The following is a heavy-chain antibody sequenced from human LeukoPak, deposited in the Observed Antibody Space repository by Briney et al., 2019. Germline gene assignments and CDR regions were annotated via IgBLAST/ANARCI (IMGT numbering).Heavy chain of an antibody. D-gene: IGHD2-2*01. CDR1: GFTFSDYA. CDR3: ARAVGYCTSTSCSGFLDS. CDR2: ISTNGDST. J-gene: IGHJ4*02. V-gene: IGHV3-64*01. Sequence: GGSLRLSCAASGFTFSDYAMHWVRQAPGKALEYVSAISTNGDSTYYANSVKGFSTISRDNSKSTLYLQMDSLAAEDMAVYYCARAVGYCTSTSCSGFLDSWGQGTLVTVSS.